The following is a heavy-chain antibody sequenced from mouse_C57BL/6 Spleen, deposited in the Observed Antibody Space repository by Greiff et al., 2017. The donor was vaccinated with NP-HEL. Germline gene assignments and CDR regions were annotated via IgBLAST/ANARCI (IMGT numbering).Heavy chain of an antibody. J-gene: IGHJ2*01. CDR1: GYTFTSYW. CDR3: ARQGITAVVAPDD. Sequence: VQLQQPGTELVKPGASAKLSCKASGYTFTSYWMHWVKQRPGQGLEWIGNINPSNGGTNYNEKFKSKATLTVDTSSSTAYLQLSSLTSEEAAVEYGARQGITAVVAPDDWGKGTTLTVSS. D-gene: IGHD1-1*01. CDR2: INPSNGGT. V-gene: IGHV1-53*01.